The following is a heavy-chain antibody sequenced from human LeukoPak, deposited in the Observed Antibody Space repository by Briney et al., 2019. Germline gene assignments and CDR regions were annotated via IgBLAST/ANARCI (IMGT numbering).Heavy chain of an antibody. J-gene: IGHJ3*02. D-gene: IGHD2-15*01. CDR3: AREDYCSGGSCPGNAFDI. V-gene: IGHV1-2*02. CDR2: INPNSGGT. Sequence: ASVKVSCKASGYTFTGYYMHWVRQAPGQGLEWMGWINPNSGGTNYAQKFQGRVTMTRDTSISTAYMELSRLRSDDTAVYYCAREDYCSGGSCPGNAFDIWGQGTMVTVSS. CDR1: GYTFTGYY.